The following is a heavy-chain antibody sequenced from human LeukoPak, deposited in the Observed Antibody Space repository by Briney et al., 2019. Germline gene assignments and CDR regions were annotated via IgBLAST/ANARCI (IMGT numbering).Heavy chain of an antibody. J-gene: IGHJ4*02. D-gene: IGHD4-17*01. CDR3: AKDLLTTVNYY. CDR1: GFTFSSYA. Sequence: GGSLRLSCAASGFTFSSYAMSWVRQAPGKGLDWVSAISGSGGSTYYADSVKGRFTISRDNSKNTLYLQMSSLRAEDTAVYYCAKDLLTTVNYYWGQGTLVTVSS. CDR2: ISGSGGST. V-gene: IGHV3-23*01.